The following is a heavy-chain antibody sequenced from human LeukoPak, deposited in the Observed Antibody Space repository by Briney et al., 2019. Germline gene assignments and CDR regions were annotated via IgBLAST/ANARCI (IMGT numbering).Heavy chain of an antibody. J-gene: IGHJ3*01. V-gene: IGHV3-7*03. CDR2: INSDGSEG. D-gene: IGHD6-6*01. CDR3: ARSSYSSSSSV. Sequence: GGSLRISCAVSGFTFSGFWMSCSRQAPGKGLEWVASINSDGSEGYYADVVKGRFTISRDNAKNSLYLQINSLRAEDTAVYYCARSSYSSSSSVWGQGTMVTVSS. CDR1: GFTFSGFW.